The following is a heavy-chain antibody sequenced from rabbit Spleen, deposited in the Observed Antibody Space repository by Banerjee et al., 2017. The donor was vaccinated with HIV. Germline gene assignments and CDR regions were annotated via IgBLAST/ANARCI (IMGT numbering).Heavy chain of an antibody. CDR1: GFSFTSGY. CDR2: IYAGSSGST. V-gene: IGHV1S45*01. D-gene: IGHD1-1*01. CDR3: ARGSNTYTSHGGGDL. J-gene: IGHJ4*01. Sequence: QQQLVESGGDLVKPGASLTLTCTASGFSFTSGYICWVRQAPGKGLEWIACIYAGSSGSTWYASWAKGRFTISKTSSTTVTLQMTSLTAADTATYFCARGSNTYTSHGGGDLWGQGTLVTV.